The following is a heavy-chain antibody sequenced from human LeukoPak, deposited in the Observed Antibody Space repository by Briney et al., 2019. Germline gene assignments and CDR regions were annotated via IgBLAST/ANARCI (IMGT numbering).Heavy chain of an antibody. CDR2: MNPNSGNT. D-gene: IGHD6-6*01. Sequence: GASVKVSCTASGYTFTSYDINWVRQATGQGLEWMGWMNPNSGNTGYAQKFQGRVTMTRNTSISTAYMELRSLRSDDTAVYYCARDDGGRKAARGPLGYWGQGTLVTVSS. CDR3: ARDDGGRKAARGPLGY. V-gene: IGHV1-8*01. J-gene: IGHJ4*02. CDR1: GYTFTSYD.